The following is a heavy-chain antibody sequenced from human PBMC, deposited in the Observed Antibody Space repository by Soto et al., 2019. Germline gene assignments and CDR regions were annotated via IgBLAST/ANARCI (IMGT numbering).Heavy chain of an antibody. J-gene: IGHJ5*02. Sequence: QVQLQESGPGLVKHSQTLALTCTVAGGSISSVVYYWTWIRQHPGKGLEWIGYIYYSGSTYYNPSLKSRVTISVDTSKNPFSLKLSSVTAADTAVYYWARSVFPWCQGTLVTVPS. CDR2: IYYSGST. CDR1: GGSISSVVYY. V-gene: IGHV4-31*03. CDR3: ARSVFP.